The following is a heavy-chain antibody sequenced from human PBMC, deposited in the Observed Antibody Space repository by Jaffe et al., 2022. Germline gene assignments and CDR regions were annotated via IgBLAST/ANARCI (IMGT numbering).Heavy chain of an antibody. CDR2: ISSSGSTI. CDR1: GFTFSSYE. D-gene: IGHD6-19*01. Sequence: EVQLVESGGGLVQPGGSLRLSCAASGFTFSSYEMNWVRQAPGKGLEWVSYISSSGSTIYYADSVKGRFTISRDNAKNSLYLQMNSLRAEDTAVYYCASYDSSEGYFDYWGQGTLVTVSS. CDR3: ASYDSSEGYFDY. V-gene: IGHV3-48*03. J-gene: IGHJ4*02.